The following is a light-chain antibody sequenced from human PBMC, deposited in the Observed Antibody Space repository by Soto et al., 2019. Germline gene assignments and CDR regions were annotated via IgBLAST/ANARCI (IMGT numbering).Light chain of an antibody. CDR3: SSYTSSSTYVV. J-gene: IGLJ2*01. CDR2: EVS. Sequence: QSVLTQPASVSGSPGQSITIACTGTNRDVGSYNLVSWYQQHPGKAPKLMIYEVSNRPSGVSNRFSGSKSGNTASLTISGLQAEDEADYYCSSYTSSSTYVVFGGGTKVTVL. V-gene: IGLV2-14*01. CDR1: NRDVGSYNL.